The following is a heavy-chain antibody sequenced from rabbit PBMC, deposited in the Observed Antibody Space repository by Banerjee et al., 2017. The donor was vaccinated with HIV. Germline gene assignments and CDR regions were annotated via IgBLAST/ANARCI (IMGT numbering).Heavy chain of an antibody. CDR2: IYAGSSGYT. D-gene: IGHD6-1*01. CDR3: ARGTYAGYGHATDYFNL. J-gene: IGHJ4*01. Sequence: QEQLEESVGDLVKPEGSLTLTCTASGFSFSNKYVMCWVRQAPGKGLEWIACIYAGSSGYTAYANWAKGRFTISKTSSTTVTLQVTSLTAADTATYFCARGTYAGYGHATDYFNLWGQGTLVTVS. V-gene: IGHV1S45*01. CDR1: GFSFSNKYV.